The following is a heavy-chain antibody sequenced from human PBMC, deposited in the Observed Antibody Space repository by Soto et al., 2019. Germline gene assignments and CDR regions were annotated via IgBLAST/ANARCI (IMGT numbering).Heavy chain of an antibody. V-gene: IGHV3-23*01. D-gene: IGHD2-2*01. CDR3: AKACSSTSCYYFDY. J-gene: IGHJ4*02. Sequence: GGSLRLSCAASGFTFSSYAMSWVRQAPGKGLEWVSAISGSGGSTYYADSVKGRFTISRDNTKNTLYLQMNSLRAEDTAVYFCAKACSSTSCYYFDYWGQGTLVTVSS. CDR1: GFTFSSYA. CDR2: ISGSGGST.